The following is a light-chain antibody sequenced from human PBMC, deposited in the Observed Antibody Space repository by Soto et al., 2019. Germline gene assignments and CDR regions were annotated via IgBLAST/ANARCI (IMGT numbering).Light chain of an antibody. J-gene: IGKJ1*01. CDR2: GAS. CDR3: QQSFSTPAT. CDR1: QNVTTY. Sequence: DIQMTQSQTSLSESVGDSVTITCRASQNVTTYLNWYQQKPGEAPSLLIYGASNLRSGVPSRFTASGSGTDFTLTISSLQPENFATYYCQQSFSTPATFGQGT. V-gene: IGKV1-39*01.